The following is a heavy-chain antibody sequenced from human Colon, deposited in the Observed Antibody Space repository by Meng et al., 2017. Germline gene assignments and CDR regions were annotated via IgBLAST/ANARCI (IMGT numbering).Heavy chain of an antibody. CDR1: GGSFSGYY. V-gene: IGHV4-34*01. Sequence: QVQLQQWGAGLLKPSETLSLTCAVYGGSFSGYYWSWIRQPPGKGLEWIGEINHSGSTNYNPSLKSRVTISVDTSKNQFSLKLSPVTAADTAVYYCARGWGYCSSTSCYFLDYWGQGTLVTVSS. D-gene: IGHD2-2*01. J-gene: IGHJ4*02. CDR3: ARGWGYCSSTSCYFLDY. CDR2: INHSGST.